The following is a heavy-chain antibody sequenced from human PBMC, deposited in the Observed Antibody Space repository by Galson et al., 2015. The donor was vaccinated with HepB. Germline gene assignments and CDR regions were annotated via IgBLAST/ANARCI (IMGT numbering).Heavy chain of an antibody. CDR2: ISYDGSNK. V-gene: IGHV3-30*04. CDR3: ARALDSSSWYGYFDY. CDR1: GFTFSSYA. D-gene: IGHD6-13*01. J-gene: IGHJ4*02. Sequence: SLRLSCAASGFTFSSYAMHWVRQAPGKGLEWVAVISYDGSNKYYADSVKGRFTISRDNSKNTLYLQMNSLRAEDTAVYYCARALDSSSWYGYFDYWGQGTLVTVSS.